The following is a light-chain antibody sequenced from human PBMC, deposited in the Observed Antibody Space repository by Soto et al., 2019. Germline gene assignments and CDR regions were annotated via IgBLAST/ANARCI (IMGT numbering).Light chain of an antibody. CDR3: QQSDSLPIT. V-gene: IGKV1-33*01. J-gene: IGKJ5*01. CDR2: DAS. CDR1: QDISNY. Sequence: DIPMTQSPSSLSASVGDRVTITCRASQDISNYLNWYQQRPGKAPKLLIYDASNLERGVPSRFSGTLSGTHFTFAITSLQPEDVATYYCQQSDSLPITFGQGTRLEI.